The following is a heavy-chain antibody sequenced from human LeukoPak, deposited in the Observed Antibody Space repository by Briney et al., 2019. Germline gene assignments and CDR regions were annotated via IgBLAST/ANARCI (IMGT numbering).Heavy chain of an antibody. V-gene: IGHV1-69*06. CDR3: ASLAVAGTDADY. CDR2: IIPIFGTA. CDR1: GGTFSSYA. J-gene: IGHJ4*02. D-gene: IGHD6-19*01. Sequence: ASVTVSCKASGGTFSSYAISWVRQAPGQGLEWMGGIIPIFGTANYAQKFQGRVTITADKSTSTAYMELSSLRSEDTAVYCCASLAVAGTDADYWGQGTLVTVSS.